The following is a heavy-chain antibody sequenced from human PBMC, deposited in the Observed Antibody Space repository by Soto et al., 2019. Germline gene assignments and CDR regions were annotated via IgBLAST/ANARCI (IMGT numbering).Heavy chain of an antibody. CDR3: ARGGHSSDWHGVAFDS. Sequence: ASVKVSCKASGYIFTTYYMHWVRQAPGQGLEWMGIINPIGGSTTYAQNFQGRVTMTGDTSTNTVYMELSSLISEDTAVYYCARGGHSSDWHGVAFDSWGQGIMVSVS. D-gene: IGHD3-22*01. CDR1: GYIFTTYY. J-gene: IGHJ3*01. CDR2: INPIGGST. V-gene: IGHV1-46*01.